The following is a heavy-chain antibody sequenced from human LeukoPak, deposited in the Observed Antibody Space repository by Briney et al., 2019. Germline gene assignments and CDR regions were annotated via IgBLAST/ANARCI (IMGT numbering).Heavy chain of an antibody. CDR2: ISYDGSNK. D-gene: IGHD3-3*01. Sequence: GGSLRLSCAASGFTFSSYAMHWVRQAPGKGLEWVAVISYDGSNKYYADSVKGRFTISRDNSKNTLYLQMNSLRAEDTAVYYCARDRGVEWPQGFDYWGQGTLVTVSS. V-gene: IGHV3-30-3*01. CDR3: ARDRGVEWPQGFDY. J-gene: IGHJ4*02. CDR1: GFTFSSYA.